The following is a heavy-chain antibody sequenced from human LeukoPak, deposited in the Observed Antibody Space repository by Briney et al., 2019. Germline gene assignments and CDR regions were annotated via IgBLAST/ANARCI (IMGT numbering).Heavy chain of an antibody. J-gene: IGHJ4*02. CDR3: ARGGTSGWRTPNDDY. CDR2: INPNSGGT. CDR1: GYTFNGYY. V-gene: IGHV1-2*02. D-gene: IGHD6-19*01. Sequence: ASVKVSCKASGYTFNGYYIHWVRQAPGQGLEWMGWINPNSGGTNYAQKFQGRVTMTRDTSISTAYMELRSLRSDDTAVYYCARGGTSGWRTPNDDYWGQGTLVTVSS.